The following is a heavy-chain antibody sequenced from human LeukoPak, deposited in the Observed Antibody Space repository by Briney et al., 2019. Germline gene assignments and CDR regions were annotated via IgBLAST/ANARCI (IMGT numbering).Heavy chain of an antibody. Sequence: SETLSLTCNVSGGSIRSDYWSWLRQSPGKGLEWIGYIYYSATTHYTPSLQSRVTISVDTSENQLSLQMTSVTAADTAVYCARGAHGYVGWFDSWGQGTLVTVSS. CDR1: GGSIRSDY. J-gene: IGHJ5*01. CDR3: ARGAHGYVGWFDS. CDR2: IYYSATT. V-gene: IGHV4-59*01. D-gene: IGHD3-16*01.